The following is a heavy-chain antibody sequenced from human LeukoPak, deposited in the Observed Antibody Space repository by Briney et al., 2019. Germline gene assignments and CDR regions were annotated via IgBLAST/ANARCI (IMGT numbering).Heavy chain of an antibody. J-gene: IGHJ6*03. V-gene: IGHV3-21*01. Sequence: GGSLRLSCAASGFTFSSYSMNWVRQAPGKGLEWVSSISSSSSYIYYADPVKGRFTISRDNAKNSLYLQMNSLRAEDMAVYYCASTPADDYYYYMDVWGKGTTVTVSS. D-gene: IGHD2-15*01. CDR1: GFTFSSYS. CDR3: ASTPADDYYYYMDV. CDR2: ISSSSSYI.